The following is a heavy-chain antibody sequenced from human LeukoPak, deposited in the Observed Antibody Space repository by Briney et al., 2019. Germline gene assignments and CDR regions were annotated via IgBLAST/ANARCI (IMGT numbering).Heavy chain of an antibody. CDR2: IYPSGST. CDR1: GGSISSGSYY. Sequence: SQTLSLTCTVSGGSISSGSYYWSWIRQPAGKGLEWIGRIYPSGSTTYNPSLKRRVTISVDTSKNRFSLKLSSVTAADTAVYYCARHWGSAAFDIWGQGTMVIVSS. V-gene: IGHV4-61*02. CDR3: ARHWGSAAFDI. J-gene: IGHJ3*02. D-gene: IGHD7-27*01.